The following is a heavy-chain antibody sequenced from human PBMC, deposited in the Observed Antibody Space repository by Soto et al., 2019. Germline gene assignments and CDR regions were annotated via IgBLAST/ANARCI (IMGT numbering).Heavy chain of an antibody. Sequence: EVQLVESGGGLVQPGRSLRLSCAASGFTFDDYAMHWVRQAPGKGLEWVSGISWNSGSIGYADSVKGRFTISRDNAKNSLYLQMNSLRAEDTALYYCAKDYGSGHAFDIWGQGTMVTVSS. D-gene: IGHD3-10*01. CDR2: ISWNSGSI. CDR1: GFTFDDYA. J-gene: IGHJ3*02. CDR3: AKDYGSGHAFDI. V-gene: IGHV3-9*01.